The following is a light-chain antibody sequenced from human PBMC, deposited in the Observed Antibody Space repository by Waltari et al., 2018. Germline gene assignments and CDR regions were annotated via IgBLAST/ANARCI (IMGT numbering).Light chain of an antibody. CDR2: GAS. CDR3: QQYNDWPLT. V-gene: IGKV3-15*01. CDR1: QSVNSR. J-gene: IGKJ1*01. Sequence: EIVMTQSPATLSASPGERVPLSCRASQSVNSRLAWYQQKPGQAPTLLIYGASTRATGIPARFSGRGSATEFTLTISSLQSEDFAVYYCQQYNDWPLTFGQGTKVEIK.